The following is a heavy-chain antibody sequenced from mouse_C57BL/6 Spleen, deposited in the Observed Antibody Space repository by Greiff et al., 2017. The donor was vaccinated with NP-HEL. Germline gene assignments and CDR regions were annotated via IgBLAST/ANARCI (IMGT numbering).Heavy chain of an antibody. V-gene: IGHV1-54*01. J-gene: IGHJ1*03. CDR2: INPGSGGT. Sequence: QVQLQQSGAELVRPGTSVKVSCKASGYAFTNYLIEWVKQRPGQGLEWIGVINPGSGGTNYNEKFKGKATLTADKYSSTAYMQLSSLTSEDSAVYFCARGDYYGSSSWYFDVWGTGTTVTVSS. D-gene: IGHD1-1*01. CDR3: ARGDYYGSSSWYFDV. CDR1: GYAFTNYL.